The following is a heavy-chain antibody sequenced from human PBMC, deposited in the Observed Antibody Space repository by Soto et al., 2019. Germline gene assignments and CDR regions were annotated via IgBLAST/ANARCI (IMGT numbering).Heavy chain of an antibody. D-gene: IGHD3-22*01. V-gene: IGHV4-59*01. CDR1: GGSISSYY. Sequence: SETLSLTCTVSGGSISSYYWSWIRQPPGKGLEWIGYIYYSGSTNYNPSLKSRVTIPVDTSKNQFSLKLSSVTAADTAVYYCAALEYYDSSGYYPFDYWGQGTLVTVPQ. J-gene: IGHJ4*02. CDR2: IYYSGST. CDR3: AALEYYDSSGYYPFDY.